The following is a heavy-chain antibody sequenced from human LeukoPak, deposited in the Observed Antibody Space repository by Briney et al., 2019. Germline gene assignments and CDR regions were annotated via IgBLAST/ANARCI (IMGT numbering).Heavy chain of an antibody. CDR2: MNANSGNT. D-gene: IGHD3-3*01. J-gene: IGHJ4*02. V-gene: IGHV1-8*01. CDR1: RYTFTSYD. Sequence: ASVKVSCKASRYTFTSYDINWVRQATGQGLEWMGWMNANSGNTGYAQKFQGRVTMTRNTSISTAYMELSSLRSEDTAVYYCARGRPITIFGVVIRTDLDYWGQGTLVTVSS. CDR3: ARGRPITIFGVVIRTDLDY.